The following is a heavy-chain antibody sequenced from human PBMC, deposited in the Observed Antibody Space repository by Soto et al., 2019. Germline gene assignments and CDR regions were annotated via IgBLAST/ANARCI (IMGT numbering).Heavy chain of an antibody. D-gene: IGHD3-10*01. V-gene: IGHV3-7*03. CDR3: ARERGAMVRGISSDFDI. CDR1: GFTFSSYW. Sequence: EVQLVESGGGLVQPGGSLRLSCAASGFTFSSYWMSWVRQAPGKGLEWVANIKQDGSEKYYVDSVKGRFTISRDNAKNSLYLQMNSLRAEDTAVYYCARERGAMVRGISSDFDIWGQGTMVTVSS. CDR2: IKQDGSEK. J-gene: IGHJ3*02.